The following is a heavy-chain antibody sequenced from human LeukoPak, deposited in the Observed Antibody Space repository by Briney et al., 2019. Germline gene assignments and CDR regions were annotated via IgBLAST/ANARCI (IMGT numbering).Heavy chain of an antibody. J-gene: IGHJ4*02. CDR2: INPYSGDT. D-gene: IGHD6-13*01. CDR1: GYTFTSYH. CDR3: ARDQGSLTRSWYTGY. V-gene: IGHV1-2*06. Sequence: ASVKVSCKASGYTFTSYHIHWVRQAPGQGLEWMGRINPYSGDTNFAQKFQGRVTMTRDTSITTAYTDLSSLTPGDTAVYFCARDQGSLTRSWYTGYWGQGTQVTVSS.